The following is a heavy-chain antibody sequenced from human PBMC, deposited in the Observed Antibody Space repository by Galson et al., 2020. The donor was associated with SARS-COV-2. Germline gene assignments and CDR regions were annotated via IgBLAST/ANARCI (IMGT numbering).Heavy chain of an antibody. Sequence: ASVKVSCKASGYTFTGYYIHWVRQAPGQGLEWIGWINPYSGGTNYAQKFQGRVTMTRDTSISTAYMGLHRLRSDDTAGYFCARGQDDYGSGSYGFDPWGQGTLVTVSS. CDR3: ARGQDDYGSGSYGFDP. J-gene: IGHJ5*02. V-gene: IGHV1-2*02. CDR2: INPYSGGT. D-gene: IGHD3-10*01. CDR1: GYTFTGYY.